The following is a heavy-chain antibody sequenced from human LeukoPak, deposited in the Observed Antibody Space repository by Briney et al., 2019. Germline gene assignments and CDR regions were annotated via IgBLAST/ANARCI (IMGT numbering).Heavy chain of an antibody. D-gene: IGHD4-11*01. Sequence: ASVKVSCKASGYTFTTHDINWVRQATGQGLEWLGWMSPNSGDTGYAQKFQGRVTMTSDSSISTAFMELSSLRSEDTAVYYCARVHSKGNWFDPWGQGTLVTVSS. V-gene: IGHV1-8*01. CDR1: GYTFTTHD. CDR2: MSPNSGDT. J-gene: IGHJ5*02. CDR3: ARVHSKGNWFDP.